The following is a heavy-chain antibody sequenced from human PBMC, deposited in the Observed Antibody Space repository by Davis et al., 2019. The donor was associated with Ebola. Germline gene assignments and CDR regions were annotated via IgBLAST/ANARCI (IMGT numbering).Heavy chain of an antibody. CDR1: GYSFTSYW. CDR3: ARRGYSGLYHGFDV. J-gene: IGHJ4*02. Sequence: GESLKISCKGSGYSFTSYWIGWVRQMPGKGLEWMGIIYPGDSDVRYSPSFQGQVTISADRSLSAAHLQWSSLKASDTAIYYCARRGYSGLYHGFDVWGQGTLVTVSS. D-gene: IGHD1-26*01. CDR2: IYPGDSDV. V-gene: IGHV5-51*01.